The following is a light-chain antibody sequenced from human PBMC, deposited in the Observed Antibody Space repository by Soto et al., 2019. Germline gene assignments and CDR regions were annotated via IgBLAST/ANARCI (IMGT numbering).Light chain of an antibody. V-gene: IGKV1-5*01. CDR1: HSISGW. CDR2: DSS. J-gene: IGKJ1*01. CDR3: QQYDSFRWT. Sequence: IQLTQSPSTLSAFVGDRVTITCRASHSISGWLAWYQQKPGKAPKSLIYDSSILASGVPSRFSGSGSGTEFTLTISSLQPDDCATYYCQQYDSFRWTFGQGTKVDI.